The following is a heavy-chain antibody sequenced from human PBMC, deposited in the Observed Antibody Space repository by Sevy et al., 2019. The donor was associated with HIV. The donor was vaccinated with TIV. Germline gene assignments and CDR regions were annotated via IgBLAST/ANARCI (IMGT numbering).Heavy chain of an antibody. CDR3: AGSSSNYSDYYFDY. V-gene: IGHV3-11*06. CDR1: GFTFSAYY. J-gene: IGHJ4*02. D-gene: IGHD4-17*01. Sequence: GGSLRLSCAASGFTFSAYYMTWIRQAPGKGLEWVSYISSGSTYTNYADSVKGRFTVSRDNAKNSLYLQMNSLRAEDTDFYYGAGSSSNYSDYYFDYWGQGTLVTVSS. CDR2: ISSGSTYT.